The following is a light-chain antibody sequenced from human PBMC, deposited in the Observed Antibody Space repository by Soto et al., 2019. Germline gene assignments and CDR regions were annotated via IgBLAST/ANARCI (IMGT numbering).Light chain of an antibody. CDR3: CSYARGFILV. CDR2: EGA. J-gene: IGLJ2*01. Sequence: QSVLTQPASVSGSPGQSITISCTGTTSDVGTYNLVSWYQQHPGKAPKLLIYEGAKRPSGISNRFSASKSGNTAFLTVSGLQYEDEADYYCCSYARGFILVFGGGTQLTVL. CDR1: TSDVGTYNL. V-gene: IGLV2-23*01.